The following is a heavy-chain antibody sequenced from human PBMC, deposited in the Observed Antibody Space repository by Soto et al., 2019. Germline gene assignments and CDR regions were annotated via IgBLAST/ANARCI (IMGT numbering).Heavy chain of an antibody. V-gene: IGHV1-69*13. D-gene: IGHD3-3*01. CDR1: GGTFSSYA. CDR3: ARAHTRITIFGVVIIQDFHY. J-gene: IGHJ4*02. CDR2: IIPIFGTA. Sequence: SVKVSCKASGGTFSSYAISWVRQAPGQGLEWMGGIIPIFGTANYAQKFQGRVTITADESTSTAYMELSSLRSEDTAVYYCARAHTRITIFGVVIIQDFHYWGQGTLVTVSS.